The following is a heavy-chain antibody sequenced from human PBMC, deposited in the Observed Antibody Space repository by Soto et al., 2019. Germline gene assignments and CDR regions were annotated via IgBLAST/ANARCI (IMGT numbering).Heavy chain of an antibody. CDR1: GGTFSSYA. CDR3: ARRRYCSSTSCYRGGYYYGMDV. V-gene: IGHV1-69*01. CDR2: IIPIFGTA. D-gene: IGHD2-2*02. Sequence: QVQLVQSGAEVKKPGSSVKVSCKASGGTFSSYAISWVRQAPGQGLEWMGGIIPIFGTANYAQKFQGRVTIPADESTSTAYMGLSSLRSEDTAVYYCARRRYCSSTSCYRGGYYYGMDVWGQGTTVTVSS. J-gene: IGHJ6*02.